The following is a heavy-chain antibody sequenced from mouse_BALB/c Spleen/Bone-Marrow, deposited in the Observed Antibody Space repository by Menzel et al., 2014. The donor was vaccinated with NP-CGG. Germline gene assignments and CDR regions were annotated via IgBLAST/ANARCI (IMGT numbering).Heavy chain of an antibody. CDR3: ARDGDYDEGYAMDY. CDR1: GYAFXNYL. CDR2: INPGSGGT. Sequence: VKLMESGAELVRPGTSVKVSCKASGYAFXNYLIDWVKQRPGQGLEWIGVINPGSGGTNYNEKFKGKATLTADKSSSTAYMQLSSLTSDDSAVYFCARDGDYDEGYAMDYWGQGTSVTVSS. D-gene: IGHD2-4*01. J-gene: IGHJ4*01. V-gene: IGHV1-54*01.